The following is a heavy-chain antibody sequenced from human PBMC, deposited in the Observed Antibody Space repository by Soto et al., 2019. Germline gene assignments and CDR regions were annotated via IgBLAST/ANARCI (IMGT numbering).Heavy chain of an antibody. CDR1: GVSISSGYYF. CDR3: ARAISGVVVAAAVPKWFDT. J-gene: IGHJ5*02. V-gene: IGHV4-30-2*01. D-gene: IGHD2-15*01. CDR2: ITLTGST. Sequence: PXGTLSLTFAVSGVSISSGYYFWSWIRQPPGKGLEWIGYITLTGSTYSNPSLKSRVTVSVDRSKNQFSLELSSVTAADTAVYYCARAISGVVVAAAVPKWFDTWGQGTLVTVS.